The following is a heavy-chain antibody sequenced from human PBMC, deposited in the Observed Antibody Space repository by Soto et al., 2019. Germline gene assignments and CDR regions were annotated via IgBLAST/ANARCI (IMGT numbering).Heavy chain of an antibody. V-gene: IGHV4-34*01. J-gene: IGHJ5*02. CDR3: ARGGGVRGSQMVWFDP. D-gene: IGHD3-16*01. CDR1: GGSFSDNY. Sequence: QVQLQQRGAELLKPSETLSLTCRVNGGSFSDNYWNWIRQSPGKGLEWIGEINHRGTHNYNPSLRSRITLSVDTSKNEFSLRLNSVTAADTAVYYCARGGGVRGSQMVWFDPWGQGTLVTVSS. CDR2: INHRGTH.